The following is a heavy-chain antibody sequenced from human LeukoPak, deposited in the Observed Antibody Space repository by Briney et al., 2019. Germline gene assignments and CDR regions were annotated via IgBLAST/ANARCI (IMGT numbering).Heavy chain of an antibody. V-gene: IGHV3-9*01. CDR1: GFTFDDHA. CDR3: SRVSAYTTSSGEFDY. CDR2: ISWNSGGI. Sequence: GGSLRLSCAASGFTFDDHAMHWVRQAPGKGLEWVSGISWNSGGIAYADSVKGRFTISRDNAKNSLYLQMNSLRAEDTALYNCSRVSAYTTSSGEFDYWGQGTLVTVSS. J-gene: IGHJ4*02. D-gene: IGHD6-6*01.